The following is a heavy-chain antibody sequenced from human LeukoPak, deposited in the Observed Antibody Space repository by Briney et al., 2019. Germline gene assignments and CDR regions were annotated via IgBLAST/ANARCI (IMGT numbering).Heavy chain of an antibody. Sequence: GASVKVSCKASGGTFSSYAISWVRQAPGQGLEWMGWISAYNGNTNYAQKLQGRVTMTTDTSTSTAYMELSSLRSEDTAVYYCATLPASYYYDSSGYLKSLVYWGQGTLVTVSS. D-gene: IGHD3-22*01. J-gene: IGHJ4*02. V-gene: IGHV1-18*01. CDR1: GGTFSSYA. CDR3: ATLPASYYYDSSGYLKSLVY. CDR2: ISAYNGNT.